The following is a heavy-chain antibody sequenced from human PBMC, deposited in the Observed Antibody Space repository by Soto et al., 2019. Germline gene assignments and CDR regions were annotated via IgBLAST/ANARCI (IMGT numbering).Heavy chain of an antibody. CDR1: GDSISSDYW. D-gene: IGHD3-9*01. CDR3: ASSGRLYYDILTGYYQRDAFDI. CDR2: IYHSGST. V-gene: IGHV4-4*02. J-gene: IGHJ3*02. Sequence: PSETLSLTCAVSGDSISSDYWWTWVLQPPRRRLEGIGEIYHSGSTSSHPSLKNRGTISVDKSKNKFSLRLSSVTAADTAVYYCASSGRLYYDILTGYYQRDAFDIWGQGTMVTVSS.